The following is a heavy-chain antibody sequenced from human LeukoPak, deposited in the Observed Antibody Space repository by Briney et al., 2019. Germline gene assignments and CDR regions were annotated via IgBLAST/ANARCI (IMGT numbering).Heavy chain of an antibody. V-gene: IGHV4-4*07. CDR2: IYSSGST. Sequence: SETLSLTCTASGGSMSGYCWSWIRQPAGKGLEWIGRIYSSGSTNYNPSLKSRVTLSVDTSKKQFSLKLSSVTAADTAVYYCARDEGSQSYWGQGTLVTVSS. CDR3: ARDEGSQSY. J-gene: IGHJ4*02. D-gene: IGHD3-10*01. CDR1: GGSMSGYC.